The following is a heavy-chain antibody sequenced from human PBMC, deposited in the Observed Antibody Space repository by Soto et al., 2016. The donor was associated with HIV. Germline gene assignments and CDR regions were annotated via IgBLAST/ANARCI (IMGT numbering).Heavy chain of an antibody. CDR2: INPNSGGT. Sequence: QVQLVQSGAEVKKPGASVKVSCTASGYTFITNYMHWVRQAPGQGLEWMGWINPNSGGTDYAQKFQGRVTMTRDTSISTAYMELSRLRSDDTAVYYCARGLRIAAAGPGYYYYMDVWGKGTTVTVSS. CDR1: GYTFITNY. CDR3: ARGLRIAAAGPGYYYYMDV. D-gene: IGHD6-13*01. V-gene: IGHV1-2*02. J-gene: IGHJ6*03.